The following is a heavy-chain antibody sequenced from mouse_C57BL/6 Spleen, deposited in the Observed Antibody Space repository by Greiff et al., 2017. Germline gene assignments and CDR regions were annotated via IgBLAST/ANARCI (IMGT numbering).Heavy chain of an antibody. J-gene: IGHJ4*01. CDR3: AKNHYYGSSTLGAMDY. D-gene: IGHD1-1*01. Sequence: QVQLKESGPGLVQPSQSLSITCTVSGFSLTSYGVHWVRQPPGKGLEWLGVIWSGGSTDYNAAFISRLSISKDNSKSQVFFKMNSLQADDTAIYYCAKNHYYGSSTLGAMDYWGQGTSVTVSS. CDR1: GFSLTSYG. CDR2: IWSGGST. V-gene: IGHV2-4*01.